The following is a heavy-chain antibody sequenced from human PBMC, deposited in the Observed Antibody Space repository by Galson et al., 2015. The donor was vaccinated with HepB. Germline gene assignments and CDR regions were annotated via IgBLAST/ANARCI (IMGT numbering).Heavy chain of an antibody. CDR2: TYYRSRWHY. CDR3: ARDGEXGLDALDV. CDR1: XDSVXXKVXX. V-gene: IGHV6-1*01. J-gene: IGHJ3*01. D-gene: IGHD7-27*01. Sequence: CAIXXDSVXXKVXXXNWIRQXXXXGLEWLGRTYYRSRWHYDYALSLRSXXXISSDTAKNQFSLQVNSVTPEDTALYYCARDGEXGLDALDVWGRGTLVTVSS.